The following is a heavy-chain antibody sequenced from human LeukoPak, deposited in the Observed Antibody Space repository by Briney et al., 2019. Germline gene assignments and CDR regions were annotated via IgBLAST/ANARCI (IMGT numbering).Heavy chain of an antibody. Sequence: ASLKVSCKVSGYTLTELSMHWVRQAPGKGLEWMGGFYPEDGETIYAQKFQGRVTMTEDTSTDTAYMELSSLRSEDTAVYYCARSGVPYQLPHDAFDIWGKGTMVTVSS. D-gene: IGHD2-2*01. V-gene: IGHV1-24*01. J-gene: IGHJ3*02. CDR2: FYPEDGET. CDR1: GYTLTELS. CDR3: ARSGVPYQLPHDAFDI.